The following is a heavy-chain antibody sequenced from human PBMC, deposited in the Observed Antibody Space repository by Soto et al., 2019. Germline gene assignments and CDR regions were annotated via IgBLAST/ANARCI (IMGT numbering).Heavy chain of an antibody. J-gene: IGHJ5*02. CDR1: GGTFSSYA. CDR2: IIPIFGTA. D-gene: IGHD6-25*01. CDR3: ASSRGSSRRFDP. V-gene: IGHV1-69*13. Sequence: SVKVSCKASGGTFSSYAISWVRQAPGQGLEWMGGIIPIFGTANYAQKFQGRVTITADESTSTAYMELSSLRSEDTAVYYCASSRGSSRRFDPWGQGTLVTVSS.